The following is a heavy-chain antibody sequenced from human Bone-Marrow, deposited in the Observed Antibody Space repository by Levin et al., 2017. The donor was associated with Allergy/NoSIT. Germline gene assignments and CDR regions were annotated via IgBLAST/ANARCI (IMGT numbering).Heavy chain of an antibody. CDR3: ARDRGSVYSSSSVRLFDP. V-gene: IGHV1-3*01. CDR2: INAGNGNT. J-gene: IGHJ5*02. Sequence: ASVKVSCKASGYTFTSYAMHWVRQAPGQRLEWMGWINAGNGNTKYSQKFQGRVTITRDTSASTAYMELSSLRSEDTAVYYCARDRGSVYSSSSVRLFDPWGQGTLVTVSS. CDR1: GYTFTSYA. D-gene: IGHD6-6*01.